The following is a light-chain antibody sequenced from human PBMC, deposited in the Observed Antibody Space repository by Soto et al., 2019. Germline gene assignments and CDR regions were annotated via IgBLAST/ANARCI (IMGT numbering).Light chain of an antibody. V-gene: IGLV2-14*01. J-gene: IGLJ2*01. CDR3: SSYTSSDTLV. CDR2: DVS. Sequence: QSALTQFASVSGSPGQSITISCTGTSSDVGGYNYVSWYQQHPGKAPKLMIYDVSLRPSGVSNRFSGSKSGNTASLTISGLQAEDEADYYCSSYTSSDTLVFGGGTKLTVL. CDR1: SSDVGGYNY.